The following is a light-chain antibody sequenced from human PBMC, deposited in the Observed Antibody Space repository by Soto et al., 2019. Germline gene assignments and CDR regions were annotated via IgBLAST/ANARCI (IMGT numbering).Light chain of an antibody. V-gene: IGLV2-14*01. J-gene: IGLJ1*01. CDR1: SSDVGGYNY. CDR2: EVS. CDR3: SSYTSSILYV. Sequence: QSALTQPASVSGSPGQSITISCTGTSSDVGGYNYVSWYQQHPGKAPKLMIYEVSNRPSGVSNRFSGSKSGNTASLTISGLQAEDEADYYCSSYTSSILYVFGTRTKVTVL.